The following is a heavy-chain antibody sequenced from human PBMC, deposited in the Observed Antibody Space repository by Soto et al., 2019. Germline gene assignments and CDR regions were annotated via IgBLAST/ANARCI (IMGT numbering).Heavy chain of an antibody. Sequence: ASVKVSCKASGYSFIGYYMHWVRQAPGQGLEWMGWINPNSGGTNYAQKFQGWVTTTRDTSITTTYLELRRLRSVDTAVYYCVRGSTMHRGVVMPYYFDYWGQGTLVTVSS. CDR2: INPNSGGT. D-gene: IGHD3-10*01. CDR3: VRGSTMHRGVVMPYYFDY. J-gene: IGHJ4*02. CDR1: GYSFIGYY. V-gene: IGHV1-2*04.